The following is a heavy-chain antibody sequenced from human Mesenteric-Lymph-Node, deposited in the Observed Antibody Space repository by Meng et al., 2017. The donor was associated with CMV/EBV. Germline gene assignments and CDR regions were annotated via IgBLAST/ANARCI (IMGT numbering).Heavy chain of an antibody. D-gene: IGHD5-18*01. J-gene: IGHJ4*01. CDR1: GDSLKGGHYY. Sequence: ESLKISCTVTGDSLKGGHYYWNWIRQRPGQGLEWIGFVFSSGGTNYTPSLRSRVSILEDTSNNQISLRLSSMTAADTAVYFCARDPAGEHCRHQSCLYSFGLWGQGISVTVSS. CDR3: ARDPAGEHCRHQSCLYSFGL. V-gene: IGHV4-61*01. CDR2: VFSSGGT.